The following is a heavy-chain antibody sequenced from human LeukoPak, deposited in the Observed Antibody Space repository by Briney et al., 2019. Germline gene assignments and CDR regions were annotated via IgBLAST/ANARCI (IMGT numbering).Heavy chain of an antibody. CDR3: AREVADYGGYYYYHYMDV. V-gene: IGHV4-4*02. CDR1: GDSISSSHW. D-gene: IGHD4-23*01. Sequence: PSETLSLTCAVSGDSISSSHWWSWVRQSPGKGLEWIGEIYHSGNTNYNPSLKSRVAISLDKSKNQFSLKLSSVTAADTAMYYCAREVADYGGYYYYHYMDVWGKGTTVTISS. CDR2: IYHSGNT. J-gene: IGHJ6*03.